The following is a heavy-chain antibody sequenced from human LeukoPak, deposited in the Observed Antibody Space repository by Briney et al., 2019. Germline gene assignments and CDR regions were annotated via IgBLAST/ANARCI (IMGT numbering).Heavy chain of an antibody. J-gene: IGHJ3*02. CDR1: GGSISSGSYY. D-gene: IGHD2-2*01. CDR3: ARAAAAFFDI. Sequence: SQTLSLTCTVSGGSISSGSYYWSWIRQPAGKGLEWIGRIYTSGSTNYNPSLKSRVTISVDTSKNQFSLKLSSVTAADTAVYYCARAAAAFFDIWGQGTMVTVSS. CDR2: IYTSGST. V-gene: IGHV4-61*02.